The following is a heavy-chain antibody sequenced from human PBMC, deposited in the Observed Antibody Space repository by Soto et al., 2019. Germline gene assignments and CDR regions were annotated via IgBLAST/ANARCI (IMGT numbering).Heavy chain of an antibody. CDR2: FYYTGST. Sequence: PSETLSLTCTVSGGSVSSSSYYWGWIRQPPGRGLEWIGTFYYTGSTYYNPSLNNRVTISINTSKNQFSLRLSSVTAADTATYYCASLPPLTVATNEATFFQHWGLGNLVTLSS. CDR3: ASLPPLTVATNEATFFQH. D-gene: IGHD1-26*01. J-gene: IGHJ1*01. CDR1: GGSVSSSSYY. V-gene: IGHV4-39*01.